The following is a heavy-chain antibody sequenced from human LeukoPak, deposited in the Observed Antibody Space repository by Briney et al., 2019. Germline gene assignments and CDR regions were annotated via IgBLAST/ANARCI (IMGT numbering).Heavy chain of an antibody. CDR3: ARGSVRSSGYYSPGDFDY. CDR1: GYTFTSYG. D-gene: IGHD3-22*01. Sequence: GASVKVSCTASGYTFTSYGISWVRQAPGQGLEWMGWISAYNGNTNYAQKLQGRVTMTTDTSTSTAYMELRSLRSDDTAVYYCARGSVRSSGYYSPGDFDYWGQGTLVTVSS. CDR2: ISAYNGNT. J-gene: IGHJ4*02. V-gene: IGHV1-18*01.